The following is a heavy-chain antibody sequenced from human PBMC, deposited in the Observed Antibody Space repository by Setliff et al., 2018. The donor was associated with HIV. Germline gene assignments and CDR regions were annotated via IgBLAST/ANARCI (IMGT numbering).Heavy chain of an antibody. CDR1: GGSISSSSYY. D-gene: IGHD5-12*01. CDR3: ARDSRWLQFPYFDS. CDR2: FHYSGST. J-gene: IGHJ4*01. Sequence: PSETLSLTCNVSGGSISSSSYYWGWIRQPPGKGLEWIGSFHYSGSTSYNPSFKSRVTISADTSKNQFSLKLSAVTAADTAVYYCARDSRWLQFPYFDSWGQGTPVTVSS. V-gene: IGHV4-39*07.